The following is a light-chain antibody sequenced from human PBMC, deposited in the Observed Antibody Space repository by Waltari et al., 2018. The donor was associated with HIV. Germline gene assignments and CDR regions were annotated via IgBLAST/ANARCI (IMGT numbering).Light chain of an antibody. CDR2: YNSDSDV. J-gene: IGLJ1*01. CDR1: SGINVASYR. Sequence: QAVLTQPSYLSAPPGPSASLTCTLRSGINVASYRIYWYPQRSGTPPQYLLTYNSDSDVQRGSGVPSRFSASKDASANAGILLISGIQSEDEADYYCMIWNRNAYVFGSGTKVTV. V-gene: IGLV5-45*02. CDR3: MIWNRNAYV.